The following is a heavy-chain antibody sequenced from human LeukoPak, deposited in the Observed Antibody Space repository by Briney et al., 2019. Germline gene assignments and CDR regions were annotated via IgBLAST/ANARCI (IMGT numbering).Heavy chain of an antibody. CDR1: GFTFSSYE. J-gene: IGHJ6*02. V-gene: IGHV3-48*03. Sequence: PGGSLRLSCAAPGFTFSSYEMNWVRQAPGKGLEWVSYISSSGSTIYYTDSVKGRFTISRDNAKNSLYLQMNSLRAEDTAVYYCARDHGSTSYYYYYGMDVWGQGTTVTVSS. D-gene: IGHD2-2*01. CDR2: ISSSGSTI. CDR3: ARDHGSTSYYYYYGMDV.